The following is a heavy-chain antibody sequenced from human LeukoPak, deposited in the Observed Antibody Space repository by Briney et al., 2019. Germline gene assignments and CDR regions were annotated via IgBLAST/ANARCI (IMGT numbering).Heavy chain of an antibody. V-gene: IGHV1-69*04. CDR3: ARAVVSDRDFSSGYEYIDY. CDR1: GGTFSSYA. Sequence: ASVKVSCKASGGTFSSYAISWVRQAPGQGLEGMGRIIPIFGIANYAQKFQGRVTITADKSTSTAYMELTSPRSEDTAVYYCARAVVSDRDFSSGYEYIDYWGQGTLVTVSS. J-gene: IGHJ4*02. CDR2: IIPIFGIA. D-gene: IGHD3-3*01.